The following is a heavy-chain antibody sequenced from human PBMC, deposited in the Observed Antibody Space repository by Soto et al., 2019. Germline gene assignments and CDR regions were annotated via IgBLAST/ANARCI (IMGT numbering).Heavy chain of an antibody. V-gene: IGHV3-30*18. CDR2: ISYDGSNK. D-gene: IGHD2-21*02. Sequence: QVQLVESGGGVVQPGRSLRLSCAASGFTFSSYGMHWVRQAPGKGLEWVAVISYDGSNKYYADSVKGRFTISRDNSKNTLYLQMNSLRAEETAVYYCAKDGDYYYYYGMDVWGQGTTVTVSS. J-gene: IGHJ6*02. CDR3: AKDGDYYYYYGMDV. CDR1: GFTFSSYG.